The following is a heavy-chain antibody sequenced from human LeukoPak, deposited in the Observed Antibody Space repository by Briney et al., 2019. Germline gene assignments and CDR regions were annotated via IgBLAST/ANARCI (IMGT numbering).Heavy chain of an antibody. CDR1: GFTFSSYA. J-gene: IGHJ4*02. CDR2: ISGSGGST. D-gene: IGHD1-26*01. V-gene: IGHV3-23*01. Sequence: RGSLRLSCAASGFTFSSYAMSWVRQAPGKGLEWVSAISGSGGSTYYADSVKGRFTISRDNSKNTLYLQMNSLRAEDTAVYYCAKDSGSYHSAPFYYWGQGTLVPVSS. CDR3: AKDSGSYHSAPFYY.